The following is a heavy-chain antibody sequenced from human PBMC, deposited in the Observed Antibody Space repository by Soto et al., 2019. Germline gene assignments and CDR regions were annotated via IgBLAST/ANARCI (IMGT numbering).Heavy chain of an antibody. D-gene: IGHD5-12*01. CDR1: GFTFSSYW. J-gene: IGHJ3*02. CDR3: AREYSGYDFAFDI. CDR2: IYSGGST. Sequence: VGSLRLSCAASGFTFSSYWMSWVRQAPGKGLEWVSVIYSGGSTYYADSVKGRFTISRDNSKNTLYLQMNSLRAEDTAVYYCAREYSGYDFAFDIWGQGTMVTVSS. V-gene: IGHV3-66*01.